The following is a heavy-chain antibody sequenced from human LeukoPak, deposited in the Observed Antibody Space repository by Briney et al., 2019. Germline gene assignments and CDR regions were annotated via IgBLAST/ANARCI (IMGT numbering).Heavy chain of an antibody. J-gene: IGHJ4*02. CDR1: GYTFTSYD. CDR2: TNPNSGNT. D-gene: IGHD3-10*01. V-gene: IGHV1-8*01. CDR3: ARATKRITMVRGVSYYFDY. Sequence: ASVKVSCKASGYTFTSYDINWVRQATGQGLEWMGWTNPNSGNTGYAQKFQGRVTMTRNTFISTAYMELSSLRSEDTAVYYCARATKRITMVRGVSYYFDYWGQGTLVTVSS.